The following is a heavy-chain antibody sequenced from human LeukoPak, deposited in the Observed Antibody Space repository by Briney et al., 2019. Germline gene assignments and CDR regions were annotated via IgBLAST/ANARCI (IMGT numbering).Heavy chain of an antibody. V-gene: IGHV3-74*01. CDR1: GFTLSTYW. CDR2: INSDGSRT. CDR3: ARGSWSAADTNIDY. J-gene: IGHJ4*02. Sequence: GGSLRLSCAASGFTLSTYWMHWVRHGPGKGLVWVSCINSDGSRTTYADSVKGRFTISTDNAKNTLYLQINTLRVEDTAVYYCARGSWSAADTNIDYWGQGTLVTVSS. D-gene: IGHD6-13*01.